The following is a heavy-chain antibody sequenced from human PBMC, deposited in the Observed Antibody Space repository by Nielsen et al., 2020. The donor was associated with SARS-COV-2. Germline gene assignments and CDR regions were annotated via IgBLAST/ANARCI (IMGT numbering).Heavy chain of an antibody. CDR2: ISSRSSYI. CDR1: GFTFSNYN. J-gene: IGHJ6*03. D-gene: IGHD2-2*01. CDR3: ARGVVPTSMAGPYWTYFYLDV. Sequence: GESLKISCEASGFTFSNYNMNWVRQAPGKGLEWVSSISSRSSYIYYADSVKGRFTVSRDNSLYLEMNSLRAEDTAVYYRARGVVPTSMAGPYWTYFYLDVWGKGTTVTVSS. V-gene: IGHV3-21*06.